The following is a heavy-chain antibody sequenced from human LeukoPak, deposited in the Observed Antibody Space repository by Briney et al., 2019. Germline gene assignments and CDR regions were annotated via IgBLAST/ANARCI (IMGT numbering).Heavy chain of an antibody. D-gene: IGHD6-13*01. CDR1: GFTFSSYW. Sequence: GGSLRLSCAASGFTFSSYWMSWVRQAPGKGLEWVADIKQDGSEKYYVDSVKGRFTISRDNAKNSLYLQMNSLRAEDTAVYYCARDGAAAGSGDYYYYMDVWGKGTTVTVSS. J-gene: IGHJ6*03. V-gene: IGHV3-7*01. CDR3: ARDGAAAGSGDYYYYMDV. CDR2: IKQDGSEK.